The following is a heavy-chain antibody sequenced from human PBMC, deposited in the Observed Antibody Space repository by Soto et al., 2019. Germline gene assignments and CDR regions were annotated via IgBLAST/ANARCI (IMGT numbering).Heavy chain of an antibody. Sequence: QVQLQESGPGLVKPSETLSLTCTVSGGSISSYYWSWIRQPPGKGLEWIGYIYYSGSTNYNPSLKIRVTISVDTSKNQFSLKLSSVTAADTAVYYCARAYSSSWYYFDYWGQGTLVTVSS. J-gene: IGHJ4*02. CDR3: ARAYSSSWYYFDY. D-gene: IGHD6-13*01. V-gene: IGHV4-59*01. CDR1: GGSISSYY. CDR2: IYYSGST.